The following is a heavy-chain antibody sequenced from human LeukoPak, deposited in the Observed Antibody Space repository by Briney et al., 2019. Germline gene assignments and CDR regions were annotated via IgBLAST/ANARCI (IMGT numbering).Heavy chain of an antibody. CDR2: ISAYNGNT. D-gene: IGHD2-15*01. CDR3: ASGYCSGGSCYGYYYYGMDV. V-gene: IGHV1-18*01. Sequence: ASVKVSCKASGYTFTSYGISWVRQAPGQGLEWMGWISAYNGNTNYAQKLQGRVTMTTDTSTSTAYMELRSLRSDDTAVHYCASGYCSGGSCYGYYYYGMDVWGQGTTVTVSS. J-gene: IGHJ6*02. CDR1: GYTFTSYG.